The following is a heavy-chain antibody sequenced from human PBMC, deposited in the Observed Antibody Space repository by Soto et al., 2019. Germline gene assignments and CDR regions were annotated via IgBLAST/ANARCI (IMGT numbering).Heavy chain of an antibody. V-gene: IGHV3-48*01. D-gene: IGHD3-10*01. CDR3: AKDRGGSGAFDI. CDR1: GFSFSIYS. J-gene: IGHJ3*02. Sequence: EGQLVEFGGGLVKPGGSRRLSCAASGFSFSIYSYNWVRQAPGKGLEWLSYISPAGSSIYYADSVKGRFTISRDSARDSVYLQMNSLRAEDTAVYYCAKDRGGSGAFDIWGQGTMVNVSS. CDR2: ISPAGSSI.